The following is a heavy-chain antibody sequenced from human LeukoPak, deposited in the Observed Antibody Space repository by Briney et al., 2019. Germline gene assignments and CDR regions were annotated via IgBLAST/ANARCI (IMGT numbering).Heavy chain of an antibody. D-gene: IGHD3-9*01. V-gene: IGHV1-69*13. CDR1: GYTFTGYY. Sequence: SVKVSCKASGYTFTGYYMHWVRQAPGQGLEWMGWIIPIFGTANYAQKFQGRVTITADESTSTAYMELSSLRSEDTAVYYCARATGPYGMDVWGKGTTVTVSS. CDR3: ARATGPYGMDV. J-gene: IGHJ6*04. CDR2: IIPIFGTA.